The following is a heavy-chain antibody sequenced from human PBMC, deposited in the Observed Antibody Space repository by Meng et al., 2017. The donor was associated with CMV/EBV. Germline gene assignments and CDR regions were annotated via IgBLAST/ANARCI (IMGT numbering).Heavy chain of an antibody. CDR3: ARRQTSGSYGTFDH. D-gene: IGHD1-26*01. CDR1: GFTFSSYE. J-gene: IGHJ4*02. CDR2: INSDGSST. V-gene: IGHV3-74*01. Sequence: GESLKISCAASGFTFSSYEMNWVRQAPEKGLVWVSRINSDGSSTNYADSVKGRFTISRDNAKNTLYLQMNSLRAEDTAVYYCARRQTSGSYGTFDHWGQGTLVTVSS.